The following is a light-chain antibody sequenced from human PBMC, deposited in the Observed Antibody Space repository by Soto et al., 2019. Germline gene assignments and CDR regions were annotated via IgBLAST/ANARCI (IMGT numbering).Light chain of an antibody. V-gene: IGKV2-28*01. CDR1: QSLLQSNGYKY. CDR3: MQALQTPIT. J-gene: IGKJ5*01. CDR2: LGS. Sequence: DIVMTQSPLSLSVTPLESASISCXSSQSLLQSNGYKYLDWYLQRPGQSPQLLIFLGSNRAHGVPDRFSGSGTGTDLTLKISSVEADDVGVYYCMQALQTPITFGQGTRLEIK.